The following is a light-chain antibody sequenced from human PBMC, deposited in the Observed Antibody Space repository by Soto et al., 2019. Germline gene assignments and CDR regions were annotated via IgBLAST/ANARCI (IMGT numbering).Light chain of an antibody. CDR3: HQYRSTPECT. V-gene: IGKV3-20*01. CDR2: GAA. Sequence: EIVLTQSPGTLSLSPGERATLSCRASQSVSSSYFAWYQQKPRQAPRLLIYGAASRATGIPDRFSGSGSWTDFTLTISRREAQDYAVYYCHQYRSTPECTFGQGTKLEIK. CDR1: QSVSSSY. J-gene: IGKJ2*02.